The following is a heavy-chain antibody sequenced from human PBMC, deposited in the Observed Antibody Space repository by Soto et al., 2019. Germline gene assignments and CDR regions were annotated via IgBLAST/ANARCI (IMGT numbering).Heavy chain of an antibody. CDR3: ARAALGYFDAYYYYYMDV. D-gene: IGHD3-9*01. CDR2: IWYDGSNK. Sequence: QVQLVESGGGEVQPGRSLRLSCAASGFTFSSYGMHWVRQAPGKGLEWVAVIWYDGSNKYYADSVKGRFTISRDNSKNTLYLQMNSLRAEDTAVYYCARAALGYFDAYYYYYMDVWGKGTTVTVSS. V-gene: IGHV3-33*01. CDR1: GFTFSSYG. J-gene: IGHJ6*03.